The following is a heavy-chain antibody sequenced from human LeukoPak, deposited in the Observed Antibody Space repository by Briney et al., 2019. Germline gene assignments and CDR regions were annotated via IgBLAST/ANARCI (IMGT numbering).Heavy chain of an antibody. CDR2: IHYSGST. J-gene: IGHJ4*02. CDR1: GGSISSSGYY. CDR3: ARQSGPVDY. V-gene: IGHV4-39*01. Sequence: SQTLSLTCTVSGGSISSSGYYWGWIRQPPGNGLEVSESIHYSGSTYHNPSLKSRVTISVDTPKNQCSLKLSSMTVADTAVYYCARQSGPVDYWGQGTLVTVSS.